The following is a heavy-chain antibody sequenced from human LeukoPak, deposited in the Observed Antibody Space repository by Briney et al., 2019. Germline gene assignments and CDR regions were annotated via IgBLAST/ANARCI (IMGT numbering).Heavy chain of an antibody. J-gene: IGHJ6*03. Sequence: PSETLSLTCTVSGGSISSYYWSWIRQPAGKGLEWIGRIYTSGSTNYNPSLKSRVTMSVDTSKNQFSLKLSSVTAADTAVYYCARVSSIAAAGDYYYYYIDVWGKGTTVTVSS. CDR3: ARVSSIAAAGDYYYYYIDV. CDR2: IYTSGST. D-gene: IGHD6-13*01. CDR1: GGSISSYY. V-gene: IGHV4-4*07.